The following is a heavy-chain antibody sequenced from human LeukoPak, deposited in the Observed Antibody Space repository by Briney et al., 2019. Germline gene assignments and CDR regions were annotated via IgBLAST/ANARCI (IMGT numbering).Heavy chain of an antibody. CDR1: GYTFTSYG. Sequence: ASVKVSCMASGYTFTSYGISWVRQSPGQGLEWMGWISAYNGNTNYAQKLQGRVTMTTDTSTSTGYMELRSLRSDDTAVYYCVRDPSHTSGWKTWFDPWGQGTLVTVSS. CDR2: ISAYNGNT. V-gene: IGHV1-18*01. J-gene: IGHJ5*02. CDR3: VRDPSHTSGWKTWFDP. D-gene: IGHD6-19*01.